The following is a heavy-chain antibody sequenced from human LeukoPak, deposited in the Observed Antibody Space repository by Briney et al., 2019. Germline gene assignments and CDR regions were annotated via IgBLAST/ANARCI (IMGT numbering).Heavy chain of an antibody. J-gene: IGHJ4*02. Sequence: PGGSLRLSCAASGFPFSSYSMNWVRQAPGKGLEWVSAISGSGGSTYYADSVKGRFTISRDNAKNSLYLQMNSLRAEDTAVYYCARESRRVGEGDFDYWGQGTLVTVSS. D-gene: IGHD1-26*01. CDR3: ARESRRVGEGDFDY. CDR2: ISGSGGST. V-gene: IGHV3-21*01. CDR1: GFPFSSYS.